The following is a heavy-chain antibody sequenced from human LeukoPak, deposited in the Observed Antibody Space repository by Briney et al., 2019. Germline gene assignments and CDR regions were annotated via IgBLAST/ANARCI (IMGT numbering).Heavy chain of an antibody. D-gene: IGHD3-22*01. CDR1: GFTVSSNY. V-gene: IGHV3-53*01. CDR2: IYSGGST. CDR3: ASGGDYYDGSGKGDY. Sequence: SGGSLRLSCAASGFTVSSNYMSWVRQAPGKRLEWVSVIYSGGSTYYADSVKGRFTISRDNSKNTLYLQMNSLRAEDTAVYYCASGGDYYDGSGKGDYWGQGTLVTVSS. J-gene: IGHJ4*02.